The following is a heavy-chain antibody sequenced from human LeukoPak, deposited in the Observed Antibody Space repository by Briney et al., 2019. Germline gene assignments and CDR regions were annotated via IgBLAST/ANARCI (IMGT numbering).Heavy chain of an antibody. CDR1: GYTFTDYY. CDR2: INPSGGST. CDR3: ARDLGLNYYDSSGPDY. V-gene: IGHV1-46*01. J-gene: IGHJ4*02. D-gene: IGHD3-22*01. Sequence: ASVKVSCKASGYTFTDYYMHWVRQAPGQGLEWMGIINPSGGSTTYAQKFQGRVTMTRDRSTSTVYMELSSLRPEDTAVYYCARDLGLNYYDSSGPDYWGQGTLVTVSS.